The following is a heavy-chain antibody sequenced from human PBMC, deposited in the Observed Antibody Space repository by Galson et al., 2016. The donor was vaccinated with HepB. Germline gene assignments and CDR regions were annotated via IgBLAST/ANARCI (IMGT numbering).Heavy chain of an antibody. D-gene: IGHD3/OR15-3a*01. Sequence: SLRLSCAASGFTFSSFEMNWVRQAPGKGLEWVSYIRGSCTVMYYADSVKGRFTISRDNAKNSLYLQMNSLRAEDTGVYYCARDYDSGDFWDYWGQGTLVTVSS. CDR2: IRGSCTVM. CDR3: ARDYDSGDFWDY. CDR1: GFTFSSFE. V-gene: IGHV3-48*03. J-gene: IGHJ4*02.